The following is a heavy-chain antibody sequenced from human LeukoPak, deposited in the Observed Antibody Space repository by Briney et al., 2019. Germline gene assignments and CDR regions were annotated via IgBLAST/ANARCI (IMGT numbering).Heavy chain of an antibody. Sequence: PETMSLTCIVYGGSLSTSHYYWDWIRQPPGKGLEWMGSLYYGGTTYYNPSLKRRVTISVDTSKTQFSLKLSSVTAADTAVYYCARDGYHGRGSIYWGQGTLVTVSS. CDR2: LYYGGTT. D-gene: IGHD5-12*01. CDR1: GGSLSTSHYY. V-gene: IGHV4-39*07. CDR3: ARDGYHGRGSIY. J-gene: IGHJ4*02.